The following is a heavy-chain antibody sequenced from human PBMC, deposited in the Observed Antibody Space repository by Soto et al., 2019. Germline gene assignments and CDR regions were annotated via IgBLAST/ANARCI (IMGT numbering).Heavy chain of an antibody. CDR1: GYTLTELS. J-gene: IGHJ5*02. V-gene: IGHV1-24*01. CDR2: FDPEDGET. CDR3: ATDHPQQLVLWFDP. Sequence: ASVKVSCKVSGYTLTELSMHWVRQAPGKGLEWMGGFDPEDGETIYAQKFQGRVTMTEDTSTDTAYMELSSLRSEDMAVYYCATDHPQQLVLWFDPWGQGTLVTVSS. D-gene: IGHD6-13*01.